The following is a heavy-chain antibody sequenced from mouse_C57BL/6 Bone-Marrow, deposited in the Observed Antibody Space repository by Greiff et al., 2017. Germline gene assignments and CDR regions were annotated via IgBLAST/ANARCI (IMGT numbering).Heavy chain of an antibody. Sequence: VQLKQSGAELVRPGASVKLSCTASGFTFTDYYMHWVKQRPEQGLAWIGWIYPGNGDTDYAAKFQGKATITADTSSNTAYLQLSSLTAEDTAVYYCTASAFDVWGTGTTVTVSS. J-gene: IGHJ1*03. CDR2: IYPGNGDT. CDR1: GFTFTDYY. CDR3: TASAFDV. V-gene: IGHV14-4*01.